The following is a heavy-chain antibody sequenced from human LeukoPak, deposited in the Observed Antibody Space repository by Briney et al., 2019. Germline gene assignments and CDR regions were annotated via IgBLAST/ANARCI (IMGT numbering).Heavy chain of an antibody. CDR1: GYTFTGYY. CDR2: INPNSGGT. Sequence: ASVKVSCKASGYTFTGYYMHWVRQAPGQGLEWIGWINPNSGGTNYAQKFQGRVTMTRDTSISTAYMELNRLRSDDTAVYYCARDPFGGWYLYGMDVWGQGTTVTVSS. J-gene: IGHJ6*02. CDR3: ARDPFGGWYLYGMDV. V-gene: IGHV1-2*02. D-gene: IGHD6-19*01.